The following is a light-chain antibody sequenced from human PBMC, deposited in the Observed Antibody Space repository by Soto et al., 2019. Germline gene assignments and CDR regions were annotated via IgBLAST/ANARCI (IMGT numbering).Light chain of an antibody. CDR3: QQFNNWPWT. V-gene: IGKV3-15*01. CDR1: QSISDT. J-gene: IGKJ1*01. CDR2: GAS. Sequence: EIVMTQSPATLSVSPGGRATHSCRASQSISDTLAWYQQKPGQAPRLLIYGASTRAPGFPARFSGSGSGTDFTLTISSLQSEDFAVYYCQQFNNWPWTFGQGTKVHIK.